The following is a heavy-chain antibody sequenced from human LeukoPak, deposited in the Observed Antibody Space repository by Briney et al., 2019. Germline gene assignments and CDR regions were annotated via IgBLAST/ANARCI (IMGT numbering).Heavy chain of an antibody. CDR3: ASTMGEFDY. CDR1: GGSVSSGSYY. D-gene: IGHD1-26*01. V-gene: IGHV4-61*01. CDR2: IYYSGST. J-gene: IGHJ4*02. Sequence: SETLSLTCTVSGGSVSSGSYYWSWIRQPPGKGLEWIGYIYYSGSTNYNPSLKSRVTISVDTPKNQFSLKLSSVTAADTAVYYCASTMGEFDYWGQGTLVTVSS.